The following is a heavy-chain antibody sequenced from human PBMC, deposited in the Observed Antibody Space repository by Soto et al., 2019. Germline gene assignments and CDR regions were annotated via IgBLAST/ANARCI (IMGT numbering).Heavy chain of an antibody. CDR2: ISGPGIST. Sequence: EVQLLESGGGLVQPGGSLRLSCAASGFTFSSYAMSWVRQAPGKGLEWVSGISGPGISTYYGDSVKGRFTVSRDNSKNTVYLQMSSLRVEDTAIYYCAKPLFFLSGYEGWFDPWGQGTLVIVSS. D-gene: IGHD3-3*01. V-gene: IGHV3-23*01. CDR3: AKPLFFLSGYEGWFDP. CDR1: GFTFSSYA. J-gene: IGHJ5*02.